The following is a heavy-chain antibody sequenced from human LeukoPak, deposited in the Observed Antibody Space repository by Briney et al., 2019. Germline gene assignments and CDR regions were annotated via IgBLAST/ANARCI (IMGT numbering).Heavy chain of an antibody. CDR2: IWYDGSNK. D-gene: IGHD2-2*01. Sequence: PGRSLRLSCAASGFTFSSYGMHWVRQAPGKGLEWVAVIWYDGSNKYYADSVKGRFTISRDNSKNTLYLQMNSLRAEDTAVYYCARAYQLPSTFDPWGQGTLVTVSS. V-gene: IGHV3-33*01. CDR3: ARAYQLPSTFDP. J-gene: IGHJ5*02. CDR1: GFTFSSYG.